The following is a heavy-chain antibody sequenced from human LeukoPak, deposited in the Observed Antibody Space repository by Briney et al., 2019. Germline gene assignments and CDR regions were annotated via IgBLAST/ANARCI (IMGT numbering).Heavy chain of an antibody. D-gene: IGHD6-6*01. CDR2: ISISGSTI. CDR3: ARSLDSSSLQYFQH. Sequence: GGSLRLSCAASGFTFTDYFMNWIRQAPGKGLEWVSSISISGSTIYYADSVKGRFTISRDNAKNSLYLQMNSLRAEDTAVYYCARSLDSSSLQYFQHWGQGTLVTVSS. J-gene: IGHJ1*01. V-gene: IGHV3-11*01. CDR1: GFTFTDYF.